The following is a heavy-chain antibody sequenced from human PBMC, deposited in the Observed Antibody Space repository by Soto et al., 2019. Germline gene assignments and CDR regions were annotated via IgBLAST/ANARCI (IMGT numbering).Heavy chain of an antibody. CDR1: GFTFSSYA. CDR2: ISGSGGST. J-gene: IGHJ3*02. D-gene: IGHD6-19*01. CDR3: AIPSGAGAGAFDI. V-gene: IGHV3-23*01. Sequence: EVQLLESGGGLVQPGGSLRLSCAASGFTFSSYAMSWVRQAPRKGLEWVSAISGSGGSTYYADSVKGRFTISRDNSKNTLYLEMNSLRAEDTGVYYCAIPSGAGAGAFDIWGQGTMVTVSS.